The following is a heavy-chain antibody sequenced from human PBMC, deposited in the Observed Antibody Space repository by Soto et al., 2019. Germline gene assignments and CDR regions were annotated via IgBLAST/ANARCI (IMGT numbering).Heavy chain of an antibody. CDR1: GGSISSGDYY. D-gene: IGHD5-12*01. J-gene: IGHJ4*02. CDR2: IYYSGST. Sequence: SETLSLTCTVSGGSISSGDYYWSWIRQPPGKGLEWIGYIYYSGSTNYNPSLQRRLTMSVDTSKNQFSLKLSSVTAADTAVYYCVRHAQWIMRAYWGQGSLVTVSS. CDR3: VRHAQWIMRAY. V-gene: IGHV4-30-4*01.